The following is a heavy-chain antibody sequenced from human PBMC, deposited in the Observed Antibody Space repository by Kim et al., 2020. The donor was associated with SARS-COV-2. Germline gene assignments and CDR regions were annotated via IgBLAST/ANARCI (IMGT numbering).Heavy chain of an antibody. D-gene: IGHD3-9*01. CDR2: ISGGGTRT. CDR3: ASTDYSNSASSYCYGMDV. J-gene: IGHJ6*01. CDR1: GFTFSSYA. Sequence: GGSLRLSCTASGFTFSSYAMNWVRQAPGKGLEWVSPISGGGTRTYYADSVKGRFTISRDNSKNTLYLQMTSLRAEATAVYYCASTDYSNSASSYCYGMDV. V-gene: IGHV3-23*01.